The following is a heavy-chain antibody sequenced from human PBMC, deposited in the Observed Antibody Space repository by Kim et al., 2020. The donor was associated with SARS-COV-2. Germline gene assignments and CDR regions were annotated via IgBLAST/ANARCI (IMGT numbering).Heavy chain of an antibody. CDR1: GGSISSGSYY. CDR2: IYTSGST. Sequence: SETLSLTCTVSGGSISSGSYYWSWIRQPAGKGLEWIGRIYTSGSTNYNPSLKSRVTISVDTSKNQFSLKLSSVTAADTAVYYCARSATFVDSPGYSSGWYKYWGQGTLVTVSS. CDR3: ARSATFVDSPGYSSGWYKY. D-gene: IGHD6-19*01. J-gene: IGHJ4*02. V-gene: IGHV4-61*02.